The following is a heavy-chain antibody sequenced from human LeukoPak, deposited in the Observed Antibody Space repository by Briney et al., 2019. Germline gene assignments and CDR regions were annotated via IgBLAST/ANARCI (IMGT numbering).Heavy chain of an antibody. CDR3: ATGEVGATRASEYYYMDV. CDR1: GYTLTELS. V-gene: IGHV1-24*01. D-gene: IGHD1-26*01. CDR2: FDPEDGET. Sequence: ASVTVSCKVSGYTLTELSMHWVRQAPGKGLEWMGGFDPEDGETIYAQKFQGRVTMTEDTSTDTAYMELSSLRSEDTAVYYCATGEVGATRASEYYYMDVWGKGTTVTVSS. J-gene: IGHJ6*03.